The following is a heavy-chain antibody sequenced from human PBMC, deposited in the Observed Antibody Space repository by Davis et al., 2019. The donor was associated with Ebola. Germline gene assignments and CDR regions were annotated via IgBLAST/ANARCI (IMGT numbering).Heavy chain of an antibody. D-gene: IGHD5-24*01. CDR3: ARLRTEMASFYFEY. V-gene: IGHV4-31*03. J-gene: IGHJ4*02. CDR1: GGSIGSGGYY. CDR2: IYYSGIP. Sequence: MPSETLSLTCTVSGGSIGSGGYYWSWIRQLPGKGLEWIGYIYYSGIPYSNPSLGSRVTISVDTSKNQFSLNLSSVTAADTAVYYCARLRTEMASFYFEYWGQGTLVTVSS.